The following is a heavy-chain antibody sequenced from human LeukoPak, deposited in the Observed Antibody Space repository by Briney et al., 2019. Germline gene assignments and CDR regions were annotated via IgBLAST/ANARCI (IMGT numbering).Heavy chain of an antibody. CDR3: ARESKTYDGSGYYHDS. CDR1: GGSIYNCY. Sequence: SETLSLTCTDSGGSIYNCYWSWIRQPAGKGLEWIGRIYTSGSTDYSPSLKSRVTMSLDTSKSQFSLNLYSVTAADTAVYFCARESKTYDGSGYYHDSWGQGTLVTVSS. J-gene: IGHJ4*02. V-gene: IGHV4-4*07. D-gene: IGHD3-22*01. CDR2: IYTSGST.